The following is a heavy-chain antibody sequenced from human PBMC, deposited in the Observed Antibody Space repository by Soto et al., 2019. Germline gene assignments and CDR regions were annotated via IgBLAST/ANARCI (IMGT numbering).Heavy chain of an antibody. CDR1: GLSLRTTGVG. CDR2: LYWDDGK. CDR3: VQSRCGGDCREIYSSHAYNGLDV. Sequence: QVTLKESGPTLVKPTQTLTLTCTVSGLSLRTTGVGVGWVHQPPGKALDWLALLYWDDGKRYSSSLRSRLTMPKDNSQGPVALTMTEMDTVGTATYYCVQSRCGGDCREIYSSHAYNGLDVWGQGTTVTVSS. D-gene: IGHD2-21*02. J-gene: IGHJ6*02. V-gene: IGHV2-5*02.